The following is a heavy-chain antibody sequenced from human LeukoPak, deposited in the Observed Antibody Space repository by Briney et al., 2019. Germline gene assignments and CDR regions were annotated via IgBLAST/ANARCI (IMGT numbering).Heavy chain of an antibody. J-gene: IGHJ4*02. CDR1: GFTFSSYW. Sequence: GGSLRLSCVASGFTFSSYWMHWVRQDPRKGPVWVSRINGDGRNINYADSVRGRFTISRDNAKNTLYLQMNTLRVEDTAVYYCAKGGFSYYFDYWGQGTLVTVSS. CDR3: AKGGFSYYFDY. CDR2: INGDGRNI. D-gene: IGHD2/OR15-2a*01. V-gene: IGHV3-74*01.